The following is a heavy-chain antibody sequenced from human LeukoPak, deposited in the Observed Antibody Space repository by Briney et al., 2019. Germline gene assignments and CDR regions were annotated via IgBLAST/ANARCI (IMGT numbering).Heavy chain of an antibody. CDR2: ISSSGTTI. CDR1: GFTFSDYY. D-gene: IGHD1-7*01. V-gene: IGHV3-11*01. J-gene: IGHJ5*02. CDR3: AREWRSSWNYAWFDP. Sequence: PGGSLRLSCAASGFTFSDYYMSWIRQAPGKGLEWVSYISSSGTTIYYADSVKGRFTISRDNAKNSLYLQMNSLRAEDTAVYYCAREWRSSWNYAWFDPWGQGTLVTVSS.